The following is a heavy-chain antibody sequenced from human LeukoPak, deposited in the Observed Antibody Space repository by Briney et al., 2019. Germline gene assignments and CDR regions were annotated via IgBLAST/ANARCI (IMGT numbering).Heavy chain of an antibody. CDR3: ARGGSSWPDAFDI. Sequence: GESLKISCKGSGYSFISYWIGWVRQMPGKGLEWMGIIYPGDSDTRYSPSFQGQVTIPADKSSNTAYLQWSSLKASDTAMYYCARGGSSWPDAFDIWGQGTMVTVSS. D-gene: IGHD6-13*01. V-gene: IGHV5-51*01. CDR2: IYPGDSDT. J-gene: IGHJ3*02. CDR1: GYSFISYW.